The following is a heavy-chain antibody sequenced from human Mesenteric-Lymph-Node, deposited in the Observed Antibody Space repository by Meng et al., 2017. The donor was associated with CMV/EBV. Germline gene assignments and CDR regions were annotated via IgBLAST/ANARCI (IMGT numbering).Heavy chain of an antibody. CDR2: KYYTGTT. Sequence: SAGAISSGDYYWGWIRQHPGKGLEWIGYKYYTGTTYYNPPLNGRVTISLDTSANQFSLSLTSVTAADTAVYYCARVPYTYGYGWLDPWGQGILVTVSS. CDR3: ARVPYTYGYGWLDP. CDR1: AGAISSGDYY. J-gene: IGHJ5*02. V-gene: IGHV4-31*02. D-gene: IGHD5-18*01.